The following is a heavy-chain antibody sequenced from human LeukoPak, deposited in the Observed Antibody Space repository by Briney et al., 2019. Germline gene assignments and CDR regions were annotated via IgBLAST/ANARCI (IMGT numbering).Heavy chain of an antibody. D-gene: IGHD3-9*01. CDR2: IYYSGST. CDR3: ARVEYHDILGPYYFDY. Sequence: SETLSLTCTVSGGSISSSSYYWGWIRQPPGKGLEWIGSIYYSGSTYYNPSLKSRVTISVDTSKNQFSLKLSSVTAADTAVYYCARVEYHDILGPYYFDYWGQGTLVTVSS. J-gene: IGHJ4*02. V-gene: IGHV4-39*07. CDR1: GGSISSSSYY.